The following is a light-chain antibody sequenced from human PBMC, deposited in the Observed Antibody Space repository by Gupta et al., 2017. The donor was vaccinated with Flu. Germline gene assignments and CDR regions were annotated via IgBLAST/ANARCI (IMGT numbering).Light chain of an antibody. CDR3: QQRSNWPLT. J-gene: IGKJ4*01. CDR1: QSVSSY. Sequence: EIVLTQSPATLSLSPGERATLSCRASQSVSSYLAWYQQKPGHAPRLLIFDASNRATGIPARFSGSGSGTDFTLTISSLEPEDSAVYYCQQRSNWPLTFGGGTKVEIK. V-gene: IGKV3-11*01. CDR2: DAS.